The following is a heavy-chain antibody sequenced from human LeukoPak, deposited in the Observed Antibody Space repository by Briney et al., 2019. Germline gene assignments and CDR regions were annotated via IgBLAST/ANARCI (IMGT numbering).Heavy chain of an antibody. CDR2: ISGSGGST. CDR1: GFSFSSYG. CDR3: AKDRDYSPRYYFDY. D-gene: IGHD2-15*01. V-gene: IGHV3-23*01. Sequence: GGSLRLSCAAPGFSFSSYGMSWVRQAPGKGLEWVSAISGSGGSTYYADSVKGRFTISRDNSKNTLYLQMNSLRAEDTAVYYCAKDRDYSPRYYFDYWGQGTLVTVSS. J-gene: IGHJ4*02.